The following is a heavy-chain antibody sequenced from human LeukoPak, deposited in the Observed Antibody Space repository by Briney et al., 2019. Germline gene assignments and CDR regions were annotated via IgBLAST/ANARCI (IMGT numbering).Heavy chain of an antibody. CDR3: APIYGDFSDFDS. Sequence: SETLSLTCAVYGGSLSNYYWNWIRQPPGKWLEWIGEVTHDGRTNHNPSLKSRVTILADTSKIQFSLTLTSVTAADTAVYYCAPIYGDFSDFDSWGQGTLVTVSS. J-gene: IGHJ4*02. V-gene: IGHV4-34*01. D-gene: IGHD4-17*01. CDR1: GGSLSNYY. CDR2: VTHDGRT.